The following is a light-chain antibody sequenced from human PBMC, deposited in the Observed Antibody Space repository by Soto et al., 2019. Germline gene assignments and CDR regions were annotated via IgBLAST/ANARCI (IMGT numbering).Light chain of an antibody. CDR3: AAWDDTLNGPV. Sequence: QPVLTQPPSASGTPGLRVTISCSGSSSNIGSDTVKWYQHLPGTAPKLLIYSDNQRPSGVPDRFSGSRSGTSASLAISGLQSEDEADYYCAAWDDTLNGPVFGGGTKVIVL. CDR2: SDN. V-gene: IGLV1-44*01. J-gene: IGLJ2*01. CDR1: SSNIGSDT.